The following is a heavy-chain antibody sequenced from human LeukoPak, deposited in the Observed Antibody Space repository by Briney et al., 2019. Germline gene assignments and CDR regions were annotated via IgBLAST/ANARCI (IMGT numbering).Heavy chain of an antibody. CDR1: GGTFSSYA. V-gene: IGHV1-69*04. Sequence: SVKVSCKASGGTFSSYAISWVRQAPGQGLEWMGRIIPILGIANYAQKFQGRVTITADKSTSTAYMELSSLRSDDTAVYYCARDVVDYHGFDYWGKEPLFTVSS. CDR2: IIPILGIA. D-gene: IGHD2-15*01. CDR3: ARDVVDYHGFDY. J-gene: IGHJ4*02.